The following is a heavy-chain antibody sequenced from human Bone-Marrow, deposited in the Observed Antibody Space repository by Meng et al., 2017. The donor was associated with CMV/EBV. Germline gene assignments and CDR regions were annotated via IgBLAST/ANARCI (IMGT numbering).Heavy chain of an antibody. Sequence: FPVNSHSMHWVRQAPGKGLEWVASITSSGSSIYYADSVKGRFTISRDNAKNSLYVQMNSLRDEDTAVYYCARAGCVSTTCSLGWFDPWGQGTLVTVSS. CDR1: FPVNSHS. V-gene: IGHV3-21*06. CDR3: ARAGCVSTTCSLGWFDP. J-gene: IGHJ5*02. CDR2: ITSSGSSI. D-gene: IGHD2-2*01.